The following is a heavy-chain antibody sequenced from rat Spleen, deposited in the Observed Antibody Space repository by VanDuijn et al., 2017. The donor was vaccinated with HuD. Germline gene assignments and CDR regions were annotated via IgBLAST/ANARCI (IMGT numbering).Heavy chain of an antibody. J-gene: IGHJ2*01. Sequence: EVQLQESGPGLVKPSQSLSLTCSVTGYSITSSYRWNWIRKFPGNKLEWMGYIDYSGSTSYNPSLKSRVSITRDTSKNQFFLQLNSVTTEDTATYYCATLGLGYFFDYWGQGVMVTVSS. D-gene: IGHD4-6*01. V-gene: IGHV3-1*01. CDR3: ATLGLGYFFDY. CDR1: GYSITSSY. CDR2: IDYSGST.